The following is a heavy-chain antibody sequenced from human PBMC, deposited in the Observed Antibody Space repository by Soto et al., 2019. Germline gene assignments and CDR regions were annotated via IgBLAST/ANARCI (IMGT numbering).Heavy chain of an antibody. CDR2: IYTSASI. J-gene: IGHJ6*04. CDR1: GADINTYS. CDR3: ARDREAGYIFFNDMDA. V-gene: IGHV4-4*07. Sequence: PSETLSLTCSVSGADINTYSWTWIRQPAGKGLEWIGRIYTSASINYNPSLKGGVTLSVDTSTNQVSLRLGSVTAADTAIYYCARDREAGYIFFNDMDAWGKGTTVIVAS. D-gene: IGHD5-12*01.